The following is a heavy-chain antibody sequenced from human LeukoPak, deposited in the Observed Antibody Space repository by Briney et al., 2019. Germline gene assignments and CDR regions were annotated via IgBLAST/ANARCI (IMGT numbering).Heavy chain of an antibody. CDR1: GYTFTSYG. D-gene: IGHD3-22*01. J-gene: IGHJ4*02. Sequence: ASVKVSCKASGYTFTSYGISWVRQAPGQGLEWMGWISAYNGNTNYAQKLQGRVTMTTDTSTSTAYMELRSLRSDNTAVYYCAIIPPYYYDSSGYWSFDYWGQGTLVTVSS. CDR3: AIIPPYYYDSSGYWSFDY. CDR2: ISAYNGNT. V-gene: IGHV1-18*01.